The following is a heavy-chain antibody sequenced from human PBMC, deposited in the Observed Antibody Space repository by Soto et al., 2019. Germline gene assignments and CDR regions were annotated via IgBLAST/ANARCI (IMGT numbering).Heavy chain of an antibody. J-gene: IGHJ2*01. Sequence: QVTLKESGPVLVKPTETLTLTCTLSGFSLRNTRMGVSWIRQSPGKALEWLAHIFSNDAKSYSPSLKSRLAISRDTSKSQVVLTMTNVAPVDTATYYCARSLYVDYVHWFFDLWGRGTLVTVSS. CDR3: ARSLYVDYVHWFFDL. CDR2: IFSNDAK. V-gene: IGHV2-26*01. CDR1: GFSLRNTRMG. D-gene: IGHD4-17*01.